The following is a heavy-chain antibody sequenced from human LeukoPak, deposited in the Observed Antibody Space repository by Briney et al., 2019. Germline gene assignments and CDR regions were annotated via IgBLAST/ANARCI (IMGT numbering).Heavy chain of an antibody. D-gene: IGHD6-6*01. CDR3: ARGREYSSH. CDR1: GGSISSYY. J-gene: IGHJ4*02. V-gene: IGHV4-59*12. CDR2: IYYSGST. Sequence: SETLSLTCTVSGGSISSYYWSWIRQPPGKGLEWIGYIYYSGSTNYNPSLKSRVTISVDTSKNQFSLKLSSVTAADTAVYYCARGREYSSHWGQGALVTVSS.